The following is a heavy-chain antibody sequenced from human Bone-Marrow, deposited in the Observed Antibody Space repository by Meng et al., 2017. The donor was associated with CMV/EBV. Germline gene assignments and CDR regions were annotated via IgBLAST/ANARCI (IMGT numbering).Heavy chain of an antibody. CDR3: ARDRGVPAATYYYYYGMDV. CDR1: GFTFSSYW. Sequence: GESLKISCAASGFTFSSYWMSWVRQAPGKGVEWVAIIKQDGSEKYYVDSVKGRFTISRDNAKNSLYLQMNRLRAEDTAVYYCARDRGVPAATYYYYYGMDVWGQGTMVTFSS. V-gene: IGHV3-7*01. D-gene: IGHD2-2*01. J-gene: IGHJ6*02. CDR2: IKQDGSEK.